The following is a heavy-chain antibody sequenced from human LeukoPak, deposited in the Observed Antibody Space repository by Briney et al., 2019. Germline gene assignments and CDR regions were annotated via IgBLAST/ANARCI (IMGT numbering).Heavy chain of an antibody. V-gene: IGHV3-48*02. CDR3: ARDALHTAHLDY. D-gene: IGHD5-18*01. CDR1: GFTFSSYT. J-gene: IGHJ4*02. CDR2: VSASSDI. Sequence: GGSLRLSCAASGFTFSSYTMNWVRQAPGKGLQWVSTVSASSDIHYSDSVKGRFTISRDNARNSLYLQMNSLRDEDTAVYYCARDALHTAHLDYSGQGTLVTVSS.